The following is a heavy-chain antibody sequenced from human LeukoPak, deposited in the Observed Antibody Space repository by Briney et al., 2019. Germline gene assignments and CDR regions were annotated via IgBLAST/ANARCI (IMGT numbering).Heavy chain of an antibody. CDR1: GFTFSSYA. Sequence: PGGSLRLSCAASGFTFSSYAMSWVRQAPGKGLEWVSAISGSGGSTNYADSVKGRFTISRDNSKNTLYLQMNSLRAEDTAVYYCAKDSGLGYYDSSGYYQYFQHWGQGTLVTVSS. J-gene: IGHJ1*01. CDR3: AKDSGLGYYDSSGYYQYFQH. CDR2: ISGSGGST. D-gene: IGHD3-22*01. V-gene: IGHV3-23*01.